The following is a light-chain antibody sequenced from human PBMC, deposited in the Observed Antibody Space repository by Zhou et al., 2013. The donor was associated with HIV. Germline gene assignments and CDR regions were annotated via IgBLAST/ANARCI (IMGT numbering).Light chain of an antibody. Sequence: DIQLTQYPSSVSASLGDRVALTCQATHDIDNKINWYQQRPGKAPRLLINSASNLERGVPSRFSGVGSGTDFTLVISSLQPEDTATYFCQQFDSLPATFGAGT. J-gene: IGKJ3*01. CDR1: HDIDNK. V-gene: IGKV1-33*01. CDR2: SAS. CDR3: QQFDSLPAT.